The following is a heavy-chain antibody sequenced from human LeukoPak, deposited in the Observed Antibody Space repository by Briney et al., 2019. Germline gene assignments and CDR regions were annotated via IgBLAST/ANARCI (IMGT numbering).Heavy chain of an antibody. J-gene: IGHJ6*02. V-gene: IGHV1-69*04. CDR2: IIPFLGIA. CDR1: VGTFRSYA. CDR3: ERDGGYDILPGWSADV. Sequence: GSSVKVSCKASVGTFRSYAISWVRPAPGQGLDWMGRIIPFLGIANYAQKFQGRVTITADKSTSTAYIELSSLRSEDTAVYYCERDGGYDILPGWSADVWGQGTTATLYS. D-gene: IGHD3-9*01.